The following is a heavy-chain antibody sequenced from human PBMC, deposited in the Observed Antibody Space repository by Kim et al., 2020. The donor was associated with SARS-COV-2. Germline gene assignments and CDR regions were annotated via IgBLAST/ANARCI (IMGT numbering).Heavy chain of an antibody. Sequence: YAQKFQGRVTITADESTSTAYMELSSLRSEDTAVYYCARALVPAATEFDYWGQGTLVTVSS. D-gene: IGHD2-2*01. CDR3: ARALVPAATEFDY. V-gene: IGHV1-69*01. J-gene: IGHJ4*02.